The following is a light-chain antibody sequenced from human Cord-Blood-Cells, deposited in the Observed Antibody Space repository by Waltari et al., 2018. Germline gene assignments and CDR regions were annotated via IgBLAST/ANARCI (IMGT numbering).Light chain of an antibody. J-gene: IGKJ2*01. V-gene: IGKV1-5*03. Sequence: QSTWGWLAWYQQKPGKAPKLLIYKASSLESGVPSRFSGSGSGTEFTLTISSLQPDDFATYYCQQYNSYSYTFGQGTKLEIK. CDR1: QSTWGW. CDR3: QQYNSYSYT. CDR2: KAS.